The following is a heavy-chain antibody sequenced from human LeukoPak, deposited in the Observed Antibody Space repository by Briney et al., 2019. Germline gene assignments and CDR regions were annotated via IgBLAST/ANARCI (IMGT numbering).Heavy chain of an antibody. CDR1: GFIFSTYG. Sequence: QTGGSLRLSCVASGFIFSTYGMHWVRQAPGKGLEWVAFIRYDGSNTHCADSVKGRFSISRDNSKNTLYLQMNSLRVEDTAVYHCAKDAGYYYYMDVWGKGTTVTVSS. V-gene: IGHV3-30*02. CDR2: IRYDGSNT. CDR3: AKDAGYYYYMDV. J-gene: IGHJ6*03. D-gene: IGHD6-13*01.